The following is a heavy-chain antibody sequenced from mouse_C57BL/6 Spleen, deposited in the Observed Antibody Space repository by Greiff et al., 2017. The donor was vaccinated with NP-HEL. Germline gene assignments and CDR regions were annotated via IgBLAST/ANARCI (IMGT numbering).Heavy chain of an antibody. J-gene: IGHJ3*01. CDR3: ARDYGSSNDWFAY. D-gene: IGHD1-1*01. CDR2: IDPSDSET. CDR1: GYTFTSYW. Sequence: VQLQQPGAELVRPGSSVKLSCKASGYTFTSYWMHWVKQRPIQGLEWIGNIDPSDSETHYNQKFKDKATLTVDKSSSTAYMQLSSLTSEDSAVYYCARDYGSSNDWFAYWGQGTLVTVSA. V-gene: IGHV1-52*01.